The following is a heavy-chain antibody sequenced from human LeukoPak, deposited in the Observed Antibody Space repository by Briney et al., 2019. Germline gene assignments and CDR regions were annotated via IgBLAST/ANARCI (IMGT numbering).Heavy chain of an antibody. CDR3: ASTYGGSGKSSNWFDP. D-gene: IGHD3-10*01. CDR2: ISSSGSTI. V-gene: IGHV3-48*03. J-gene: IGHJ5*02. Sequence: GGSLRLSCAASGFTFSSYEMNWVRQAPGKGLEWVSYISSSGSTIYYADSVKGRFTISRDNAKNSLYLQMNSLRAEDTAVYYCASTYGGSGKSSNWFDPWGQGTLVTVSS. CDR1: GFTFSSYE.